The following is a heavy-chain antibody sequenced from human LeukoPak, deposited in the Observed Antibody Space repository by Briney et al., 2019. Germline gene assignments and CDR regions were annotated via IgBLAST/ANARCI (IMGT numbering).Heavy chain of an antibody. CDR2: IWSDGGKS. V-gene: IGHV3-33*01. D-gene: IGHD2-2*01. CDR3: ATDSIGPATDFDY. J-gene: IGHJ4*02. Sequence: EGSLTLSCAASGFTFSAHGMHWVRQAPGKGLEWVAVIWSDGGKSYNSDSVKGRFTISRDNSKNTLYLQMNSLRADDTAVYYCATDSIGPATDFDYWGQGALVTVSS. CDR1: GFTFSAHG.